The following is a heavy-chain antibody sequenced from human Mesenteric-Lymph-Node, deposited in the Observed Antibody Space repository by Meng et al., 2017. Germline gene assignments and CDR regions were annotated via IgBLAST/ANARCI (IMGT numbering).Heavy chain of an antibody. Sequence: ASVKVSCKASGYTFTSYAMHWVRQAPGQRLEWMGWINAGNGNTKYSQKFQGRVTITRDTSASTAYMELSSLRSEDTAVYYCARDPAYYDSSGYYSPFDYWGQGTLVTVS. CDR3: ARDPAYYDSSGYYSPFDY. CDR2: INAGNGNT. V-gene: IGHV1-3*01. CDR1: GYTFTSYA. J-gene: IGHJ4*02. D-gene: IGHD3-22*01.